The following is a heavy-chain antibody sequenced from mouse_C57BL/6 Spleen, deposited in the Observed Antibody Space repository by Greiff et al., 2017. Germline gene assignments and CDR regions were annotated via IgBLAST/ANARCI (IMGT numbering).Heavy chain of an antibody. CDR3: ARSGGNYGTPLAY. V-gene: IGHV1-72*01. CDR2: IVPNSGGT. CDR1: GYTFTSYW. Sequence: QVQLQQPGAELVKPGASVKLSCKASGYTFTSYWMHWVKQRPGRGLEWIGRIVPNSGGTKYNEKFKGKATLTVDKPSSTAYMQLSSLTSGDSTVYYCARSGGNYGTPLAYWGQGTLVTVSA. D-gene: IGHD1-1*01. J-gene: IGHJ3*01.